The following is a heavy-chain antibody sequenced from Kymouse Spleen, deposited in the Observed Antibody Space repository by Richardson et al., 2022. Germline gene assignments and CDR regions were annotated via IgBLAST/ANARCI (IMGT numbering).Heavy chain of an antibody. CDR1: GFTFSNAW. Sequence: EVQLVESGGGLVKPGGSLRLSCAASGFTFSNAWMSWVRQAPGKGLEWVGRIKSKTDGGTTDYAAPVKGRFTISRDDSKNTLYLQMNSLKTEDTAVYYCTTEITMVRGVINFDYWGQGTLVTVSS. CDR2: IKSKTDGGTT. V-gene: IGHV3-15*01. CDR3: TTEITMVRGVINFDY. D-gene: IGHD3-10*01. J-gene: IGHJ4*02.